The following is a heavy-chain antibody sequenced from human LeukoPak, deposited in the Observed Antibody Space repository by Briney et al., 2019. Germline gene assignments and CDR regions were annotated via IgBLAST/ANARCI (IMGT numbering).Heavy chain of an antibody. J-gene: IGHJ3*02. V-gene: IGHV3-9*03. Sequence: GRSLRLSCATSGFIFDDYAIHWVRRAPGKGLEWVSGISWNSGSIGYADSVKGRFTISRDNAKNSLYLQMNSLRAEDMALYYCAKACGGTCSDAFDIWGQGTMVTVSS. CDR1: GFIFDDYA. D-gene: IGHD2-15*01. CDR2: ISWNSGSI. CDR3: AKACGGTCSDAFDI.